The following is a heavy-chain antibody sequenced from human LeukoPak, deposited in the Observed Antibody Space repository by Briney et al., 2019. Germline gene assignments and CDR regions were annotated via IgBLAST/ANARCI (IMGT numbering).Heavy chain of an antibody. CDR1: GYSFTSHW. V-gene: IGHV5-51*01. CDR2: IYPGDSAT. CDR3: ARPDSTACFDY. D-gene: IGHD6-19*01. J-gene: IGHJ4*02. Sequence: GESLQISCKGSGYSFTSHWIAWVRQIPGKGLEWMAIIYPGDSATRYSPSFQGQVTISADKSISTAYLQWSSLKASDTAMYYCARPDSTACFDYWGQGTLVTVSS.